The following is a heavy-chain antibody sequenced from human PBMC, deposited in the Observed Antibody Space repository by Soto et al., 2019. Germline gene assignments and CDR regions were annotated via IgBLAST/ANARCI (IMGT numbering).Heavy chain of an antibody. J-gene: IGHJ4*02. CDR2: ISYDGSNK. V-gene: IGHV3-30-3*01. Sequence: PGGSLTLSCAASGFTFINCAMHWVRQAPGKGLDWVALISYDGSNKYYADSVKGRFTISRDNSKSTLYLQMNSLRAEDTAVYYCASAYFDIWSGYHHEFDDWGRGTQVTVAS. D-gene: IGHD3-9*01. CDR3: ASAYFDIWSGYHHEFDD. CDR1: GFTFINCA.